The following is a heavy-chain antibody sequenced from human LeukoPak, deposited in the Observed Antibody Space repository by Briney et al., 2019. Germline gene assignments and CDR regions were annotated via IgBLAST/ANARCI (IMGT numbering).Heavy chain of an antibody. D-gene: IGHD2-2*01. Sequence: ASVKASCKASGYTFTSYDINWVRQATGQGLEWMGWMNPNSGNTGYAQKFQGRVTMTRNTSISTAYMELSSLRSEDTAVYYCARSSSTSFRYYYYGMDVWGQGTTVTVSS. V-gene: IGHV1-8*01. CDR2: MNPNSGNT. CDR1: GYTFTSYD. J-gene: IGHJ6*02. CDR3: ARSSSTSFRYYYYGMDV.